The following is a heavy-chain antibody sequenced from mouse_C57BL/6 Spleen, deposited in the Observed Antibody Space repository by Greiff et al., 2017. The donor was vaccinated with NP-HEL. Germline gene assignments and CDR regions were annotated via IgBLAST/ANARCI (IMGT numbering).Heavy chain of an antibody. CDR2: IYPGNGDT. D-gene: IGHD1-1*01. CDR3: ARGGYYGSSHYFDY. J-gene: IGHJ2*01. CDR1: GYTFTSYN. V-gene: IGHV1-12*01. Sequence: QVQLKESGAELVRPGASVKMSCKASGYTFTSYNMHWVKQTPRQGLEWIGAIYPGNGDTSYNQKFKGKATLTVDKSSSTAYMQLSSLTSEDSAVYFCARGGYYGSSHYFDYWGQGTTLTVSS.